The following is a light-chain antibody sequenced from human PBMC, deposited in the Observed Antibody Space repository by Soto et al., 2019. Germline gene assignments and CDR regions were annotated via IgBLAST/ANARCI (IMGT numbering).Light chain of an antibody. Sequence: SSELTQPPSVSVSPGQTASITCSGDKLGDKYACWCQQKPGQSPVLVIYQDTMRPSGIPERFSGSNFGNTATLTISGTQAMDEADYSCQAWDSSTGGVFGGGTKLTVL. CDR1: KLGDKY. CDR3: QAWDSSTGGV. CDR2: QDT. V-gene: IGLV3-1*01. J-gene: IGLJ2*01.